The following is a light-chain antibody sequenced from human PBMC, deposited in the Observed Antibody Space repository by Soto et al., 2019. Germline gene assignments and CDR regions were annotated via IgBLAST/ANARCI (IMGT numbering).Light chain of an antibody. CDR2: DAS. V-gene: IGKV1-9*01. J-gene: IGKJ4*01. CDR3: QQLASYPIGT. Sequence: DIQLTHSPSFLSASVGDIVTITCRASQDISSSLAWYQQKPGKAPKLLIYDASTLQTGVPSRFRGSGSGTEFTLTISSLQPEDFATYSCQQLASYPIGTFGGGTKVDIK. CDR1: QDISSS.